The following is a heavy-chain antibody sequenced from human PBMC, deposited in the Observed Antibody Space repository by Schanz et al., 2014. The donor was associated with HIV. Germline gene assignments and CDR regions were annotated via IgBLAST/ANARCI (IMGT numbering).Heavy chain of an antibody. D-gene: IGHD2-15*01. Sequence: QVQLVESGGGVVQPGRSLRLSCAASGFTFNSYGMHWVRQAPGKGLEWVSVISYDGRNKLYADSVKGRFTISRDNSKNTVYLQMNSLRAEDTAVYYCAKFGRLLGNFDDWGQGTLVTVSS. CDR3: AKFGRLLGNFDD. J-gene: IGHJ4*02. V-gene: IGHV3-33*05. CDR2: ISYDGRNK. CDR1: GFTFNSYG.